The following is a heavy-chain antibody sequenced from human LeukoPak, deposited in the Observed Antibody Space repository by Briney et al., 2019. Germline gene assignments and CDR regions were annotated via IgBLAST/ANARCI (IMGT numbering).Heavy chain of an antibody. D-gene: IGHD5-18*01. J-gene: IGHJ4*02. V-gene: IGHV3-30-3*01. CDR3: ARGPGLAMGKGYFDY. CDR2: TSHDEGNK. CDR1: EFTFSNYA. Sequence: PGKSLRLSCAASEFTFSNYAMHWVRQAPGKGLEWVAATSHDEGNKYYADSVKGRFTISRDNSRNTLYLEVNSLRTDDTAVYYCARGPGLAMGKGYFDYCGQGTLVTVSS.